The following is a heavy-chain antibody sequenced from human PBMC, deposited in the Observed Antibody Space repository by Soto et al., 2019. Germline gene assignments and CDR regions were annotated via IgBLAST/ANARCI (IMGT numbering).Heavy chain of an antibody. CDR2: IYPGDSDT. CDR3: ARPAHLIYYYDSSGYYYDYYYYGMDV. D-gene: IGHD3-22*01. J-gene: IGHJ6*02. V-gene: IGHV5-51*01. CDR1: GYSFTSYW. Sequence: PGESLKISCKGSGYSFTSYWIGWLRQMPGKGLEWMGIIYPGDSDTRYSPSFQGQVTISADKSISTAYLQWSSLKASDTAMYYCARPAHLIYYYDSSGYYYDYYYYGMDVWGQGTTVTVSS.